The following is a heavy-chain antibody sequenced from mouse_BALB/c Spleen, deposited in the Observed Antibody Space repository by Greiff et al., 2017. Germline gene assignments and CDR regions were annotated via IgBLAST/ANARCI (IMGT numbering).Heavy chain of an antibody. Sequence: QVQLRQSGPGLVAPSQSLSITCTVSGFSLTSYGVHWVRQPPGKGLEWLGVIWAGGSTNYNSALMSRLSISKDNSKSQVFLKMNSLQTDDTAMYYCARTTVSYFDYWGQGTTLTVSS. V-gene: IGHV2-9*02. CDR2: IWAGGST. D-gene: IGHD1-1*01. J-gene: IGHJ2*01. CDR3: ARTTVSYFDY. CDR1: GFSLTSYG.